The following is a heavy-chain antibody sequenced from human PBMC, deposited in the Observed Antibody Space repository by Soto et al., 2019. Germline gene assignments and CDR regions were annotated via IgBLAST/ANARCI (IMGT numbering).Heavy chain of an antibody. J-gene: IGHJ6*02. D-gene: IGHD1-20*01. CDR2: SIPLHNTS. Sequence: QVQLLQSGAEVKKPGSSVKVLCKVSGGAFNNYALNWVRHGPGQGLEWLGGSIPLHNTSNYSLKFLGRVTVTADISSTTVYMELNSLTSDDTATYYCASWSNWNPLYYDGLDVWGQGTTVTVSS. CDR1: GGAFNNYA. V-gene: IGHV1-69*06. CDR3: ASWSNWNPLYYDGLDV.